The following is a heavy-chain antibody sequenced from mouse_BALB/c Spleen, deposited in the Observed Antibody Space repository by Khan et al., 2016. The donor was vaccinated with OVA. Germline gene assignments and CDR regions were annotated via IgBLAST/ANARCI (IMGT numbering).Heavy chain of an antibody. Sequence: VQLQQSGAELVKPGASVKLSCTASGFNIKDTYMHWVKQRPEQGLEWIGRIDPANGNTKYDPKFQGKATITADTSSNTAYLQLSSLTSEDTAVYYCARGLYYGYYGLDYWGQGTTLTVSS. D-gene: IGHD2-3*01. CDR1: GFNIKDTY. J-gene: IGHJ2*01. CDR3: ARGLYYGYYGLDY. CDR2: IDPANGNT. V-gene: IGHV14-3*02.